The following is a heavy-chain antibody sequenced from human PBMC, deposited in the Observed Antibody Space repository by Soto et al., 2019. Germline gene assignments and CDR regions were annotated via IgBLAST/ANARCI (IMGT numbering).Heavy chain of an antibody. Sequence: ASVKVSCKASGYTLMGYYIHWVRQAPGQGLEWMGWINPNSGDTNYAQKFLGRVTMTRDTSISTAYMEVSRLRSDDTAVYYCARADSGSSFGYYYYGMDVWG. CDR1: GYTLMGYY. CDR3: ARADSGSSFGYYYYGMDV. V-gene: IGHV1-2*02. J-gene: IGHJ6*02. D-gene: IGHD3-10*01. CDR2: INPNSGDT.